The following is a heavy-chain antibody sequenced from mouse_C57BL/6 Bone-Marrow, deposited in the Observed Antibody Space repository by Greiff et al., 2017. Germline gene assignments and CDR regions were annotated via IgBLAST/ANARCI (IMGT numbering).Heavy chain of an antibody. D-gene: IGHD2-5*01. CDR1: GYTFTSYW. CDR3: ALNSNYPLFDY. Sequence: QVQLQQPGAELVKPGASVKMSCKASGYTFTSYWITWVKQRPGQGLEWIGDIYPGSGSTNYNEKFKSKATLTVDKSSSTAYMQLSSLTSADSAVYYCALNSNYPLFDYWGQGTTLTVSS. V-gene: IGHV1-55*01. J-gene: IGHJ2*01. CDR2: IYPGSGST.